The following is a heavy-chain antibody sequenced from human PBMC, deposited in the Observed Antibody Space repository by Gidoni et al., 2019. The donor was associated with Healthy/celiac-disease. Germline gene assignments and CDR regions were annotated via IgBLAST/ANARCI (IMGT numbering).Heavy chain of an antibody. CDR2: IIPIFGTA. CDR3: ASIVVEWWFDL. CDR1: GGNFSSHA. Sequence: QVQLVQSGAEVKKPGSSVKVSCKASGGNFSSHAISWVRQAPGQGLEWMGGIIPIFGTATYAQKFQGRVTITADESTSTAYMELSSLRSEDTAVYYCASIVVEWWFDLWGQGTLVTVSS. J-gene: IGHJ5*02. D-gene: IGHD2-15*01. V-gene: IGHV1-69*01.